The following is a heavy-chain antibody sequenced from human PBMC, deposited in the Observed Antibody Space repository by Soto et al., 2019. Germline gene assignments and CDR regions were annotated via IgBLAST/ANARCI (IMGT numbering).Heavy chain of an antibody. CDR2: IYYSGST. CDR3: ARLLFDSWSGYVEKYFYFDH. Sequence: SETLSLTCTVSGGSVSSAGYYWSWIRQPPGKGLEWIAFIYYSGSTKYNPSLKSRITMSVDTSKNQFSLKLSSVTAADKAVYYCARLLFDSWSGYVEKYFYFDHWGQGALVTVSS. CDR1: GGSVSSAGYY. D-gene: IGHD3-3*01. J-gene: IGHJ4*02. V-gene: IGHV4-61*08.